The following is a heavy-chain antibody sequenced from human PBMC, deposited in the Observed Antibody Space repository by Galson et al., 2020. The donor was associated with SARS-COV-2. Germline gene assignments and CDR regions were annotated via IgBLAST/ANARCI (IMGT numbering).Heavy chain of an antibody. V-gene: IGHV4-39*07. J-gene: IGHJ2*01. CDR1: VGSIRSSSYF. Sequence: ASETLSLTCTVSVGSIRSSSYFWGWIRQPPGKGLEWIGSMYYTGTTYYNPSLQSRVTISTDTSKTQFSLRLNSVTAADTAVYYCARCLGIVWYCDLWGRGTLVTVSS. CDR3: ARCLGIVWYCDL. CDR2: MYYTGTT. D-gene: IGHD7-27*01.